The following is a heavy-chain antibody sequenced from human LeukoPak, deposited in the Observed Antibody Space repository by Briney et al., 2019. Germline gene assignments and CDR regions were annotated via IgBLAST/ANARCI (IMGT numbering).Heavy chain of an antibody. V-gene: IGHV1-3*01. Sequence: ASVKVSCKASGYTFTSYYVHWVRQAPGHGLEWMGWINAGNGNTKYSQKFQGRVTITRDTSASTAYMELSSLRSEDTAVYYCARDGAMVRGVILGYFDYWGQGTLVTVSS. D-gene: IGHD3-10*01. CDR3: ARDGAMVRGVILGYFDY. CDR1: GYTFTSYY. J-gene: IGHJ4*02. CDR2: INAGNGNT.